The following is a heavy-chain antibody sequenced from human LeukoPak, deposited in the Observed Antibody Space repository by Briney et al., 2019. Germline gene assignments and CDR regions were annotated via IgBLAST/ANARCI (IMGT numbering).Heavy chain of an antibody. V-gene: IGHV3-30-3*01. J-gene: IGHJ4*02. CDR3: AVQVGASTETFDY. CDR1: GFTFSSYA. CDR2: ISYDGSNK. Sequence: GRSLRLSCAASGFTFSSYAMHWVRQAPGKGLEWVAVISYDGSNKYYADSVKGRFTISRDNSKNTLYLQMNSLRAEDTAVYYCAVQVGASTETFDYWGQGTLVTVSS. D-gene: IGHD1-26*01.